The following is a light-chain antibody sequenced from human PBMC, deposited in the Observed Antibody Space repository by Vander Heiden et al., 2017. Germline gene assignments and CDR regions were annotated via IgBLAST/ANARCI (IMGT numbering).Light chain of an antibody. CDR1: SSDVGSYNL. J-gene: IGLJ1*01. CDR2: EVS. CDR3: CSYAGSRTFV. Sequence: QSALTQPASVSGSPGQSITISCTGTSSDVGSYNLVSWYQQHPGKAPKVMIYEVSKRPSGVSNRFSGSKSGNTASLTISGLQAEDEADYYCCSYAGSRTFVFGTGTKV. V-gene: IGLV2-23*02.